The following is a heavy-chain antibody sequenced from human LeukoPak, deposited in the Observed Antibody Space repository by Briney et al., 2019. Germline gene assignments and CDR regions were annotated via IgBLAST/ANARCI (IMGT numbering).Heavy chain of an antibody. CDR2: ISSSSSYI. D-gene: IGHD2-2*01. Sequence: GGSLRLSCAASGFTFSSYSMNWVRQAPGKGLEWVSSISSSSSYIYYADSVKGRFTISRDNAKNSLYLQMNRLRAEDTAVYYCARDQNGYCSSTSCYANAFDIWGQGTMVTVSS. V-gene: IGHV3-21*01. J-gene: IGHJ3*02. CDR1: GFTFSSYS. CDR3: ARDQNGYCSSTSCYANAFDI.